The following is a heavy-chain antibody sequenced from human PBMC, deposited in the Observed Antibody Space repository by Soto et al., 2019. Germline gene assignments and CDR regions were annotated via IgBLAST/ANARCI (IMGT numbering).Heavy chain of an antibody. CDR1: GFTFSSYG. D-gene: IGHD1-1*01. V-gene: IGHV3-30*18. CDR2: ISYDGSNK. CDR3: AKDPQLGPSP. J-gene: IGHJ5*02. Sequence: QVQLVESGGGVVQPGRSLRLSCAASGFTFSSYGRHWVRQAPGKGLEWVAVISYDGSNKYYADSVKGRFTISRDNSKNTLYLQMNSLRAEDTAVYYCAKDPQLGPSPWGQGTLVTVSS.